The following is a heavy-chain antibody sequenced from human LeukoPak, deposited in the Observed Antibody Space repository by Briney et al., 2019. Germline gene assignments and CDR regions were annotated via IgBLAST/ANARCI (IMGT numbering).Heavy chain of an antibody. J-gene: IGHJ4*02. D-gene: IGHD2-15*01. Sequence: SQTLSLTCAISGDSVSSNSAAWNWIRQSPSRGLEWLGRTYYRSKWYNDYAVSVKSRITINPDTSKNQFSLQLNSVTPEDTAVYYCARDFRYCSGDSCYTLFDYWGQGTLVTVSS. V-gene: IGHV6-1*01. CDR3: ARDFRYCSGDSCYTLFDY. CDR2: TYYRSKWYN. CDR1: GDSVSSNSAA.